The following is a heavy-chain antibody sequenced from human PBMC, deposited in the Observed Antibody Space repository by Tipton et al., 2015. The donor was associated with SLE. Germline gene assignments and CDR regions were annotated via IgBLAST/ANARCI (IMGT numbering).Heavy chain of an antibody. CDR2: TYYSGSP. CDR3: ARQRGYYDGTPFPPWNFDL. CDR1: GGSISSGGYY. V-gene: IGHV4-31*03. D-gene: IGHD3-16*01. J-gene: IGHJ2*01. Sequence: TLSLTCTVSGGSISSGGYYWSWIRQHPGKGLEWIGYTYYSGSPYYNPSLKSRVTISVDTSENHFSLNLNSVTAADAAVYFCARQRGYYDGTPFPPWNFDLWGRGTQVTVSS.